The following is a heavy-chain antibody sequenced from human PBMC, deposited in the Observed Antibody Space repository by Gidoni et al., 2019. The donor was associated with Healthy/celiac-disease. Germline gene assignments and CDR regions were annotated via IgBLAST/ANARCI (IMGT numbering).Heavy chain of an antibody. CDR2: INPNRGGT. J-gene: IGHJ6*02. CDR1: GYTFTGYY. V-gene: IGHV1-2*04. Sequence: QVQLVQSGAEVKKPGASVKVSCKASGYTFTGYYMHRVRQAPGQGLEWMGWINPNRGGTNYAQKFQGWVTMTRDTSISTAYMELSRLRSDDTAVYYCARAGYYYYYYGMDVWGQGTTVTVSS. CDR3: ARAGYYYYYYGMDV.